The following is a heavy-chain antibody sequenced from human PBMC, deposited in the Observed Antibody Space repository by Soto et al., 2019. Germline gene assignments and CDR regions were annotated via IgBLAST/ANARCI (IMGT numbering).Heavy chain of an antibody. V-gene: IGHV3-23*01. CDR3: AKGPLNSRQHDAFDI. Sequence: GGSLRLSCAASGFTFSSYAMSWVRQAPGKGLKWVSAISGSGGSTYYADSVKGRFTISRDNSKNTLYLQMISLRAEDTAVYYCAKGPLNSRQHDAFDIWGQGTMVTVSS. CDR1: GFTFSSYA. J-gene: IGHJ3*02. D-gene: IGHD6-13*01. CDR2: ISGSGGST.